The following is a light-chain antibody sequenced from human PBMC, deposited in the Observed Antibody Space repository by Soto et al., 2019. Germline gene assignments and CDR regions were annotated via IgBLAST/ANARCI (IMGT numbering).Light chain of an antibody. CDR1: QSVSSN. V-gene: IGKV3-15*01. CDR2: GAS. Sequence: EIVMTQSPATLSVSPGERATLSCRASQSVSSNVAWYQQIPGQTPRLLIYGASTRATGVPVRFSGSASVTEFTLTISGLQSEDFAVYYCHQYDDGPYTFGQGTKVDIK. CDR3: HQYDDGPYT. J-gene: IGKJ2*01.